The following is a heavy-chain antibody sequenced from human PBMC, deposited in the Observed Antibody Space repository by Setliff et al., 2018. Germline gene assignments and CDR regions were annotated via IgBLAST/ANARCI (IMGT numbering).Heavy chain of an antibody. CDR2: ISGSGGST. Sequence: PGGSLRLSCAASGFTFSSYAMSWVRQAPGKGLEWVSAISGSGGSTYYADSVKGRFTISRDNSKTTLYLQMNSLRAEDTAVYYCAKDGYYGSGSVPNNWFDPWGQGTLVTVSS. CDR1: GFTFSSYA. CDR3: AKDGYYGSGSVPNNWFDP. J-gene: IGHJ5*02. D-gene: IGHD3-10*01. V-gene: IGHV3-23*01.